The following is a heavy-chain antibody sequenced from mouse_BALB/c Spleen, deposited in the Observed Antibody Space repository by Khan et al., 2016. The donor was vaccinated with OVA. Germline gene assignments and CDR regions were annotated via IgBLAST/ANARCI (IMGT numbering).Heavy chain of an antibody. CDR1: GYTFTSYW. V-gene: IGHV1S132*01. Sequence: QVQLKQSGAELVKPGASVKLSCKTSGYTFTSYWFQWVKQRPGQGLGWIGQIFPGTGTTYYNENFKGKATLTVDTSSNTAFMQLSSLTSEDSAVYFCARGYFGNYEFVYWGQGTLVTVSP. CDR3: ARGYFGNYEFVY. D-gene: IGHD2-1*01. CDR2: IFPGTGTT. J-gene: IGHJ3*01.